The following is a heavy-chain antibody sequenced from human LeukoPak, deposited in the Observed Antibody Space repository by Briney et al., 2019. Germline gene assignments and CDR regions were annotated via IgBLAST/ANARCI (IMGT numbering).Heavy chain of an antibody. D-gene: IGHD3-22*01. CDR3: ARPYDSSGYYYGGYFQH. CDR2: INPSGGST. Sequence: ASVKVSCKASEYTFTSYYMHWVRQAPGQGLEWMGIINPSGGSTSYAQKFQGRVTMTRDTSTSTVYMELSSLRSEDTAVYYCARPYDSSGYYYGGYFQHWGQGTLVTVSS. V-gene: IGHV1-46*01. CDR1: EYTFTSYY. J-gene: IGHJ1*01.